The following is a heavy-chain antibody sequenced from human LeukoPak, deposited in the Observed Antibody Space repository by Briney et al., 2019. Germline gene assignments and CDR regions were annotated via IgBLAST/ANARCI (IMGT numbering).Heavy chain of an antibody. J-gene: IGHJ4*02. CDR1: GFTFNSYI. D-gene: IGHD1-1*01. Sequence: GGSLRLSRAASGFTFNSYIMNGVRQAPGKGVEWVASISSSSSYIYSADSVKGRFTISRDNAENSLYLQMNSLRAEDTAVYYCARDPGTSGTSFGYWGQGTLVTVSS. CDR3: ARDPGTSGTSFGY. V-gene: IGHV3-21*01. CDR2: ISSSSSYI.